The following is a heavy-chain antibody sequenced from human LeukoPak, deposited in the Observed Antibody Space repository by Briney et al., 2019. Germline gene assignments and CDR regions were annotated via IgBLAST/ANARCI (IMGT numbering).Heavy chain of an antibody. D-gene: IGHD2-15*01. Sequence: ASVKVSCKASGGTFSSYAISWVRQAPGQGLEWMGGIVPIFGSANYVQKFQGRVTITADESTTTAYMELTGLRSEDTAVYYCAKDEGVANRWFDPWGQGTLVTVSS. CDR3: AKDEGVANRWFDP. CDR2: IVPIFGSA. CDR1: GGTFSSYA. V-gene: IGHV1-69*13. J-gene: IGHJ5*02.